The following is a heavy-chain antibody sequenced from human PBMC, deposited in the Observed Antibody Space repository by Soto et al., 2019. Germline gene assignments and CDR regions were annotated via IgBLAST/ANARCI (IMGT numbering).Heavy chain of an antibody. CDR2: ISTDENNE. Sequence: SCAASGFIFSAYGMHWVRQAPGKGLEWVALISTDENNEHYVDSVKGRFTISRDNSKNTLYLQMNSLRAEDTAVYYCARRSYDFWSGYSHYYYGMDVWGQGTTVTVSS. D-gene: IGHD3-3*01. CDR1: GFIFSAYG. J-gene: IGHJ6*02. CDR3: ARRSYDFWSGYSHYYYGMDV. V-gene: IGHV3-30*03.